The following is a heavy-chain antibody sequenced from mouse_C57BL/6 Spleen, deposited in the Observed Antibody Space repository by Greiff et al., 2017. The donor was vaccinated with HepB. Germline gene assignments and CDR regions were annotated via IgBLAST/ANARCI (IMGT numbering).Heavy chain of an antibody. CDR3: ARSGGYGYAMDY. CDR1: GYTFTDYY. Sequence: EVQLQQSGPELVKPGASVKISCKASGYTFTDYYMNRVKQSHGKSLEWIGDINPNNGGTSYNQKFKGKATLTVDKSSSTAYMELRSLTSEDSAVYYCARSGGYGYAMDYWGQGTSVTVSS. CDR2: INPNNGGT. J-gene: IGHJ4*01. V-gene: IGHV1-26*01. D-gene: IGHD1-1*01.